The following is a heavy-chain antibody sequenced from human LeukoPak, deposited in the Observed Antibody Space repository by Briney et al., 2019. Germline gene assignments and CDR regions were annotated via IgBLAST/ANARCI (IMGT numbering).Heavy chain of an antibody. Sequence: PSQTLSLTCTVSGGSISSGFYYWSWIRQPAGKGLEWIGRIYTSGTTNYNPSLKSRVTISVDTSKNQFSLKLSSVTAADTAVYYCARGQKYRNGYTVTELGSGYFDYWGQGTLVTVSS. D-gene: IGHD5-18*01. CDR1: GGSISSGFYY. CDR2: IYTSGTT. J-gene: IGHJ4*02. V-gene: IGHV4-61*02. CDR3: ARGQKYRNGYTVTELGSGYFDY.